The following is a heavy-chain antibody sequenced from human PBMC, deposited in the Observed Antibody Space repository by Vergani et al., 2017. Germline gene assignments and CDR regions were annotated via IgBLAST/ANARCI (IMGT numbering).Heavy chain of an antibody. CDR2: IYSGGST. CDR3: ARSXYYDSSGYSFVSYACDI. CDR1: GFTVSSNY. J-gene: IGHJ3*02. Sequence: EVQLVESGGGLVQPGGSLRLSCAASGFTVSSNYMSWVRQAPGKGLEWVSVIYSGGSTYYADSVKGRFTISRHNSKNTLYLQMNSLRAEDTAVYYCARSXYYDSSGYSFVSYACDIWGQGTMVTVSS. D-gene: IGHD3-22*01. V-gene: IGHV3-53*04.